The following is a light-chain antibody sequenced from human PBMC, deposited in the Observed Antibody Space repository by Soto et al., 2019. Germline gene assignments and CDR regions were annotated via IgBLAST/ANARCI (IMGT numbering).Light chain of an antibody. CDR2: GAS. Sequence: EIVLTQSPATLSLSPGERATLSCRASQSVSSSYLAWYQQKPGQAPRLLIYGASSRATGIPDRFSGSGSGPDFTLTISRREPEDFAVYYCHQHGRSPPITFGQGTRLEIK. CDR3: HQHGRSPPIT. CDR1: QSVSSSY. J-gene: IGKJ5*01. V-gene: IGKV3-20*01.